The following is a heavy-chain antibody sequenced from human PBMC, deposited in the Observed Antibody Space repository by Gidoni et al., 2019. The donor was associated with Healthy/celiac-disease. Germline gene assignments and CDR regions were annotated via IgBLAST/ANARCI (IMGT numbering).Heavy chain of an antibody. CDR2: ISYDGSNK. V-gene: IGHV3-30*18. CDR1: GFTFSSYG. D-gene: IGHD3-3*01. Sequence: QVQLVESGGGVVQPGRSRRLSCAASGFTFSSYGMHWVRQAPGKGLEWVAFISYDGSNKYYADSVKGRFTISRDNSKNTLYLQMNSLRAEDTAVYYCAKDYDPDAMALDYWGQGTLVTVSS. CDR3: AKDYDPDAMALDY. J-gene: IGHJ4*02.